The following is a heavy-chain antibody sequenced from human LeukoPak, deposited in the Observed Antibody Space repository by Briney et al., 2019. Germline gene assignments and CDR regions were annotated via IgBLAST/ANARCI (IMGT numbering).Heavy chain of an antibody. J-gene: IGHJ4*02. CDR2: IHPHSGDT. Sequence: ASVKVSCKASGYAFTGHHIVWVRQAPGQGLEWMGWIHPHSGDTNYAQNFQGRVTMTRDTSISTAYMELSRLTSDDTALCYCSSHYGPGPVWGQGTLVIASS. D-gene: IGHD3-10*01. CDR1: GYAFTGHH. V-gene: IGHV1-2*02. CDR3: SSHYGPGPV.